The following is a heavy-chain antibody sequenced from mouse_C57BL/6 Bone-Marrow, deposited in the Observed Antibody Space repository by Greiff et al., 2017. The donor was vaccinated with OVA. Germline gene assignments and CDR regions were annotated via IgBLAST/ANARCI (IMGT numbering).Heavy chain of an antibody. CDR3: ARKGGLLLVHWYFDV. Sequence: VQLQQPGTELVKPGASVKLSCKASGYTFTSYWMHWVKQRPGQGLEWIGNINPSNGGTNYNEKFKSKATLTVDKSSSTAYMQLSSLTSEDSAVYYCARKGGLLLVHWYFDVWGTGTTVTVSS. D-gene: IGHD1-1*01. CDR2: INPSNGGT. V-gene: IGHV1-53*01. J-gene: IGHJ1*03. CDR1: GYTFTSYW.